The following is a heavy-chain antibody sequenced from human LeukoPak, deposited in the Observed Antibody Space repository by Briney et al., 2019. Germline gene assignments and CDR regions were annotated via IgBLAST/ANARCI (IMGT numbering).Heavy chain of an antibody. CDR2: ISAQNGNT. V-gene: IGHV1-18*01. Sequence: ASVKVSCKASGGTFSSYAISWVRQAPGQGLEWMGWISAQNGNTNYVQQFLGRVTMTRDTSESTAYMELRSLKSDDTAVYYCARESNGGYGFDYWGQGTLVTVAS. D-gene: IGHD5-12*01. CDR3: ARESNGGYGFDY. CDR1: GGTFSSYA. J-gene: IGHJ4*02.